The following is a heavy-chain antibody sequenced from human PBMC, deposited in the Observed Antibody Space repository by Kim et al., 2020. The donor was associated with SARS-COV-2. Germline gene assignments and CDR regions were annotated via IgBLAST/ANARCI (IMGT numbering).Heavy chain of an antibody. V-gene: IGHV1-3*01. Sequence: ASVKVSCKASGYTFTTYAMHWVRQAPGQRLEWMGWLNAGNGNTKYSEKFQGRVTFIRDTSASIAYMELSSLRSEDTAKYYCAREHHYDSSGYWMGYYGMDVWGQGTTATV. CDR2: LNAGNGNT. D-gene: IGHD3-22*01. CDR1: GYTFTTYA. J-gene: IGHJ6*02. CDR3: AREHHYDSSGYWMGYYGMDV.